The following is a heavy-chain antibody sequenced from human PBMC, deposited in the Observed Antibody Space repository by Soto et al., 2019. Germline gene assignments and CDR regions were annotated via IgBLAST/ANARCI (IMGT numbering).Heavy chain of an antibody. V-gene: IGHV4-59*01. D-gene: IGHD2-2*01. CDR3: AREAYCSSISCPRGGYYYYYMDV. CDR2: IYYSGST. Sequence: SETLSLTCTVSGGSISSYYWSWIRQPPGKGLEWIGYIYYSGSTNYNPSLKSRVTISVDTSKNQFSLKLSSVTAADTAVYYCAREAYCSSISCPRGGYYYYYMDVWGKGTTVTVSS. CDR1: GGSISSYY. J-gene: IGHJ6*03.